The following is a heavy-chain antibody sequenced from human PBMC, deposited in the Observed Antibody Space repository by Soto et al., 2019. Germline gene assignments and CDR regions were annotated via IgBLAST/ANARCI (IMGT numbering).Heavy chain of an antibody. Sequence: QVQLVESGGGVVQPGRSLRLSCAASGFTFSSYAMHWVRQAPGKGLEWVAVISYDGSNKYYADSVKGRFTISRDNSETTLYLQMNSLRAEDTAVYYCARGPEVVAATTNPFDYWGQGTLVTVSS. CDR1: GFTFSSYA. V-gene: IGHV3-30-3*01. J-gene: IGHJ4*02. D-gene: IGHD2-15*01. CDR3: ARGPEVVAATTNPFDY. CDR2: ISYDGSNK.